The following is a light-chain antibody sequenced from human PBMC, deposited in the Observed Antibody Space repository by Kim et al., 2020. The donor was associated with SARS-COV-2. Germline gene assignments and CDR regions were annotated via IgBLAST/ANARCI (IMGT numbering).Light chain of an antibody. J-gene: IGKJ2*01. CDR1: QNIDSRQ. V-gene: IGKV3-20*01. Sequence: ESVLTQSPGTLSLSPGERATLSCRASQNIDSRQLVWYRQKPGQPPRLLIYATSTRATDIPDRFSGSGSGSHFTLTISRLEPEDSAVYYCQRYPESPPYTFGQGTKLEI. CDR3: QRYPESPPYT. CDR2: ATS.